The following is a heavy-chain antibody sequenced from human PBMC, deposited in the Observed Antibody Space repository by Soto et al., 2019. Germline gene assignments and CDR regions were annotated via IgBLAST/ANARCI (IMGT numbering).Heavy chain of an antibody. CDR3: ARHEAGWYVDS. CDR1: RGSISSGTNY. Sequence: PSETLSLTCTVSRGSISSGTNYWAWIRQPPGKGLEWIANIYYSGSTFYNPSLKSRVTISLDTSKNQFSLKLRSVTAADTAVYYCARHEAGWYVDSWGQGTLVTVS. J-gene: IGHJ4*02. D-gene: IGHD6-25*01. CDR2: IYYSGST. V-gene: IGHV4-39*01.